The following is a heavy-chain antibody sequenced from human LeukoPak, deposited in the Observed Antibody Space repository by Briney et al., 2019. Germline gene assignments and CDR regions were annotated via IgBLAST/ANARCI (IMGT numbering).Heavy chain of an antibody. Sequence: GGSLRLSCAASGFTVSSNYMSWVRQAPGKGLEWVSVIYSGGSTYYVDSVKGRFTISRDNSKNTLYLQMNSLRAEDTAVYYCARDGGVRGVMGYYYYGMDVWGQGTTVTVSS. D-gene: IGHD3-10*01. CDR1: GFTVSSNY. J-gene: IGHJ6*02. CDR3: ARDGGVRGVMGYYYYGMDV. V-gene: IGHV3-53*01. CDR2: IYSGGST.